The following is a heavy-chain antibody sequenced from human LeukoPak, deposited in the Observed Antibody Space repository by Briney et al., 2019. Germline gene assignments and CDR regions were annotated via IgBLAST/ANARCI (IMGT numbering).Heavy chain of an antibody. D-gene: IGHD3-10*01. V-gene: IGHV1-18*01. CDR2: ISAYNGNT. CDR1: GYTCTSYG. Sequence: ASVKPSCKLSGYTCTSYGIRWELHAPGQGLECIVCISAYNGNTNTAQKLQGRVTMTTDTSTSTTYMELRSLRSDDTAVYYCARDLEYYGSGGDYMDVWGKGTTVTASS. J-gene: IGHJ6*03. CDR3: ARDLEYYGSGGDYMDV.